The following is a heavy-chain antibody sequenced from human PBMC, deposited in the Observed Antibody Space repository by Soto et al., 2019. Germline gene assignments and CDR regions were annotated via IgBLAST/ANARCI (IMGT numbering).Heavy chain of an antibody. CDR3: ARQVPTNIHWFDP. D-gene: IGHD1-1*01. CDR1: GGSISSSSHY. CDR2: IDYSGRT. V-gene: IGHV4-39*01. Sequence: SETLSLTCTVSGGSISSSSHYWGWIRQPPGKGLEWIGSIDYSGRTYKNPSLKRRVTMSADTSKNQVSLKLRFVTAADTAVYYCARQVPTNIHWFDPWGQGTLVTVSS. J-gene: IGHJ5*02.